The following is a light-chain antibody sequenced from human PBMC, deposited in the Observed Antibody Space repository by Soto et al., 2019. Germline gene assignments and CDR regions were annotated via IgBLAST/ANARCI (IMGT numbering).Light chain of an antibody. CDR3: CSFAGSDTVI. Sequence: QSALTQPASVSGSPGQSITISCTGTSSDLGSYNLVSWYQQHPAKPPKLLIYEGSKRPSGVSDRFSGSKSGNMASLTISGLQAEDEADYYCCSFAGSDTVIFGGGTKLTVL. V-gene: IGLV2-23*01. CDR1: SSDLGSYNL. CDR2: EGS. J-gene: IGLJ2*01.